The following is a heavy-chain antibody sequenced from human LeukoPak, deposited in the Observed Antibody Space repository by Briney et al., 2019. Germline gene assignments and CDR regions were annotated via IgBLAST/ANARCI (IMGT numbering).Heavy chain of an antibody. J-gene: IGHJ4*02. V-gene: IGHV4-31*11. CDR3: ARDNDSSGYYGY. CDR2: IYYSGST. D-gene: IGHD3-22*01. CDR1: GGSVSGGSYS. Sequence: SQTLSLTCDVSGGSVSGGSYSWTWIRQPPGKGLEWIGYIYYSGSTYYNPSLKSRVTISVDTSKNQFSLKLSSVTAADTAVYYCARDNDSSGYYGYWGQGTLVTVSS.